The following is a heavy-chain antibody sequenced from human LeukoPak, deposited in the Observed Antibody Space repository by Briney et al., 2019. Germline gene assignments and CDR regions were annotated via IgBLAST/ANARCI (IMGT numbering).Heavy chain of an antibody. CDR2: ISGSGGST. J-gene: IGHJ6*02. CDR1: GFTFSSYA. V-gene: IGHV3-23*01. CDR3: AKDNAGPGAPYGSGSGYYYGMDV. D-gene: IGHD3-10*01. Sequence: GGSLRLSCAASGFTFSSYAMSWVRQAPGKGLEWVSAISGSGGSTYYADSVKGRFTISRDNSKNTPYLQMNSLRAEDTAVYYCAKDNAGPGAPYGSGSGYYYGMDVWGQGTTVTVSS.